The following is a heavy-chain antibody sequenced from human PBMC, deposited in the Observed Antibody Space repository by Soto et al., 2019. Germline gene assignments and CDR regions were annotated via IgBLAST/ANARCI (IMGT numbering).Heavy chain of an antibody. CDR3: ARDRRYSGYGCLDV. J-gene: IGHJ6*04. CDR2: IKQDGSEK. Sequence: GGSLRLSCAASGFTFSSYWMSWVRQAPGKGLEWVANIKQDGSEKYYVDSVKGRFTISRDNAKNSLYLQMNSLRAEDTAVYYCARDRRYSGYGCLDVWGKGTTVTVSS. V-gene: IGHV3-7*01. CDR1: GFTFSSYW. D-gene: IGHD5-12*01.